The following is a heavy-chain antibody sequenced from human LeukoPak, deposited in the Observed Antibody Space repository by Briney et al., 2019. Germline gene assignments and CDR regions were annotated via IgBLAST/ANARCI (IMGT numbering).Heavy chain of an antibody. CDR2: VYNSGST. J-gene: IGHJ4*02. D-gene: IGHD3-10*01. Sequence: PSQTLSLTCIVSGGSISRGSYYWNWIRQPAGKGLEWMGRVYNSGSTNYNPSLKSRVTISTDMSKNQFSLKLSSVTAADTAVYYCARQTFGALYFDSRGQGTLVTVSS. CDR3: ARQTFGALYFDS. V-gene: IGHV4-61*02. CDR1: GGSISRGSYY.